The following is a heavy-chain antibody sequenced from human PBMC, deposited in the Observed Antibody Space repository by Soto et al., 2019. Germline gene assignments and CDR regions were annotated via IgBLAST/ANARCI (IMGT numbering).Heavy chain of an antibody. Sequence: EVQLLDSGGGLVQPGGSLRLSCAASGFTFSNYAMTWVRQGPGKGLEWVSGISGSGGRSYYADSVKGRFTICRDNSKGPLYLHMNSLSAEDKAVYYGAKADFVCSSEQQYYFDCWGQGTLVTVSS. CDR1: GFTFSNYA. CDR3: AKADFVCSSEQQYYFDC. V-gene: IGHV3-23*01. D-gene: IGHD6-13*01. CDR2: ISGSGGRS. J-gene: IGHJ4*02.